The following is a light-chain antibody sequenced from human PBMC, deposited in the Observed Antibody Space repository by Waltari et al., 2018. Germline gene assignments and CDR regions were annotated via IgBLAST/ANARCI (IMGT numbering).Light chain of an antibody. J-gene: IGLJ2*01. CDR2: EVT. Sequence: SALTPPPSASGSPGQSVTIPLTCTRRDVGGYDLVSWYQQHPGKAPKLMISEVTKRPSGVPDRFSGSKSGNTASLTVSGLQAEDEADYYCSSYAGSKNLVFGGGTKLTVL. CDR1: RRDVGGYDL. CDR3: SSYAGSKNLV. V-gene: IGLV2-8*01.